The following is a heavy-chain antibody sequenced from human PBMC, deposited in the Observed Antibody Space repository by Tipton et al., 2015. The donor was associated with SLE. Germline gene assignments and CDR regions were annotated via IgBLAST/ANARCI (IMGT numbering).Heavy chain of an antibody. Sequence: TLSLTCTVSSGSISSDNHFWRWIRQYPGKGLEWIGYIHYTGSAYYNPSLSGRVSLSVDTSENQFSLNLRSVTAADTATYYCAREVIATSDSDVFDIWGQGTMVSVSS. CDR1: SGSISSDNHF. CDR2: IHYTGSA. CDR3: AREVIATSDSDVFDI. V-gene: IGHV4-31*03. J-gene: IGHJ3*02. D-gene: IGHD2-21*01.